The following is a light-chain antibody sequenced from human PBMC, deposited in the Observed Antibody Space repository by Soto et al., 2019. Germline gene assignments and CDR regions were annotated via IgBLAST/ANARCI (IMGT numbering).Light chain of an antibody. Sequence: AIRINPSPSSFSASTRGKIHIPCRASQGISSYLAGYQQKPGNAPKLLIYAASTLQSGVTSRFSGSGSGTDFTLTITHLQSEDFATYYCQHYLNYPITFGQGTRLEIK. CDR1: QGISSY. J-gene: IGKJ5*01. CDR2: AAS. V-gene: IGKV1-8*01. CDR3: QHYLNYPIT.